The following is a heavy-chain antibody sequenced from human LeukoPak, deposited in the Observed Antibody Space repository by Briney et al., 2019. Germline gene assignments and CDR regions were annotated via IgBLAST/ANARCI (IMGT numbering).Heavy chain of an antibody. D-gene: IGHD6-13*01. V-gene: IGHV1-18*01. J-gene: IGHJ4*02. CDR3: ARAHSSSWYLGDY. CDR1: GYTFISYG. Sequence: ASVKVSCKASGYTFISYGISWVRQAPGQGLEWMGRISAYNGNTNYAQKFQGRVTMTTDTSTSTAYMELRSLRSDDTAVYYCARAHSSSWYLGDYWGQGTLVIVSS. CDR2: ISAYNGNT.